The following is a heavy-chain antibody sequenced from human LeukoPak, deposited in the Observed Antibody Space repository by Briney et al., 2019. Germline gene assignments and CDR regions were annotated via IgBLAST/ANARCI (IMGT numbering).Heavy chain of an antibody. CDR3: ARGPTYYDILTGYTI. CDR2: ISYDGSNK. V-gene: IGHV3-30-3*01. J-gene: IGHJ4*02. CDR1: GFTFSNYT. D-gene: IGHD3-9*01. Sequence: GGSLGLSCAASGFTFSNYTIHWVRQAPGKGLEWVAVISYDGSNKNYADSVKGRFTISRDNSKNTLYLQMNSLRTEDTAVYYCARGPTYYDILTGYTIWGQGTLVTVSS.